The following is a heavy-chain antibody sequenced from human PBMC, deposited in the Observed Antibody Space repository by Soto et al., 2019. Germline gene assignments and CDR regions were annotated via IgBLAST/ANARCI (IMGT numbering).Heavy chain of an antibody. CDR3: ARSHYYDSSGNFDY. Sequence: SETLSLTCTVSGGSISSDGYYWSWIRQHPGKGLEWIGYIYYSGSTFYNPSLKSRVTISRDTSKNQFSLKVSSVTAADTAVYYCARSHYYDSSGNFDYWGQGTLVTVSS. J-gene: IGHJ4*02. D-gene: IGHD3-22*01. V-gene: IGHV4-31*03. CDR1: GGSISSDGYY. CDR2: IYYSGST.